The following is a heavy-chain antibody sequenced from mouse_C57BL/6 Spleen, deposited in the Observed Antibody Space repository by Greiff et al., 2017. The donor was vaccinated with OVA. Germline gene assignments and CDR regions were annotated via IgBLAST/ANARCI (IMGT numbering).Heavy chain of an antibody. CDR2: IDPNSGGT. CDR3: AIHDYEGGAWFAY. Sequence: QVQLQQPGAELVKPGASVKLSCKASGYTFTSYWMHWVKQRPGRGLEWIGMIDPNSGGTKYNEKFKSKATLTVDKPSRTAYMQLSSLTSEDSAVYYCAIHDYEGGAWFAYWGQGTLVTVSA. D-gene: IGHD2-4*01. J-gene: IGHJ3*01. CDR1: GYTFTSYW. V-gene: IGHV1-72*01.